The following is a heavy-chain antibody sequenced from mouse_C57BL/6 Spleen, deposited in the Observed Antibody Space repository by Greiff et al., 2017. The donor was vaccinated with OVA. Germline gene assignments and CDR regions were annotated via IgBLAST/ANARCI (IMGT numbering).Heavy chain of an antibody. CDR1: GYTFTSYW. CDR2: IYPGSGST. Sequence: QVQLQQPGAELVKPGASVKMSCKASGYTFTSYWITWVKQRPGQGLEWIGDIYPGSGSTNYNEKFKSKATLTVDTSSSTAYMQRSSLTSEDSAVYYCARYDYDGGAWFAYWGQGTLVTVSA. V-gene: IGHV1-55*01. D-gene: IGHD2-4*01. J-gene: IGHJ3*01. CDR3: ARYDYDGGAWFAY.